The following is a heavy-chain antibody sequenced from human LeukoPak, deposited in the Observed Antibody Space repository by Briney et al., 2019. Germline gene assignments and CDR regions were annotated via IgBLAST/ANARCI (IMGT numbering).Heavy chain of an antibody. CDR1: GGTFSSYA. D-gene: IGHD3-22*01. Sequence: ASVKVSCKASGGTFSSYAISWVRQAPGQGLEWMGEIIPIFGTANYAQKFQGRVTITTDESTSTAYMELSSLRSEDTAVYYCAGGDHYDSSGYWVPFDYWGQGTLVTVSS. V-gene: IGHV1-69*05. CDR2: IIPIFGTA. CDR3: AGGDHYDSSGYWVPFDY. J-gene: IGHJ4*02.